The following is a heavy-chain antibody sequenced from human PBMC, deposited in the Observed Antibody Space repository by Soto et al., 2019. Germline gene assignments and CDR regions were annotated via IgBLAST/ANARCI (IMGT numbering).Heavy chain of an antibody. Sequence: QVHLVQSGDEVKKPGASVKVSCKASGYTFSNYPISWVRQAPGQGLEWVGWISVYNGETKYAQKLQGRRTMARDTSTTTAYMELRSLRSDGTAVYFCAREAGSGSYYPVNYWGQGTLVTVSS. V-gene: IGHV1-18*04. D-gene: IGHD3-10*01. CDR2: ISVYNGET. J-gene: IGHJ4*02. CDR1: GYTFSNYP. CDR3: AREAGSGSYYPVNY.